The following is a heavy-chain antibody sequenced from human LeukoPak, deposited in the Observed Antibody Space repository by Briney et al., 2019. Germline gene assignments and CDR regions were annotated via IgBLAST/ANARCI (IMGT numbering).Heavy chain of an antibody. Sequence: GASVKVSCKASGYTFTSYFIHWVRQAPGQGLEWMGIINPSGGSTGYPQKFQGRVTMTRDTSTSTVYMELSSLRSEDAAVYYCARVHYYDSSGYYYFDYWGLGTLVTVSS. J-gene: IGHJ4*02. CDR1: GYTFTSYF. CDR2: INPSGGST. V-gene: IGHV1-46*01. D-gene: IGHD3-22*01. CDR3: ARVHYYDSSGYYYFDY.